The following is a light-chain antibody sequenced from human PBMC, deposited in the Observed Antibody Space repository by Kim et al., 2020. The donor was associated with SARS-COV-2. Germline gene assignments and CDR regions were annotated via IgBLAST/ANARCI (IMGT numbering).Light chain of an antibody. CDR1: QSLVYTDGNIC. J-gene: IGKJ3*01. V-gene: IGKV2-30*01. CDR3: MQGTHWPFT. Sequence: PASISSRTSQSLVYTDGNICCNWFHQRAGQSRRRLIYKVSNRDSEVPDRFSGSGSGTDFTLQISRVEAEDVGVYYCMQGTHWPFTFGPGTKVYIK. CDR2: KVS.